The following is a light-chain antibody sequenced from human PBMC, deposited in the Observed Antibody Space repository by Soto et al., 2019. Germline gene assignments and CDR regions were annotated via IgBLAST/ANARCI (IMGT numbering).Light chain of an antibody. CDR2: DVG. Sequence: QSALAQPRSVSGSPGQSITISCNGTSSDVGIYDYISWYQQLPGKAPKLMIYDVGKRPSGVPDRFSGSKSGSTASLTISGLQAEDEADYYCCSYAGSYTFARNVFGTGTKVTV. V-gene: IGLV2-11*01. J-gene: IGLJ1*01. CDR3: CSYAGSYTFARNV. CDR1: SSDVGIYDY.